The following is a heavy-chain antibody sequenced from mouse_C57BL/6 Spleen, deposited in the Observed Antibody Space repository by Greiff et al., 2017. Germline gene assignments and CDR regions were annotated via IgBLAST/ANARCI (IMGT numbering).Heavy chain of an antibody. D-gene: IGHD2-4*01. CDR2: IDPSDSYT. Sequence: QVQLQQPGAELVMPGASVKLSCKASGFTFTSYWMHWVKQRPGQGLEWIGEIDPSDSYTNYHQKFKGKSTFTVDKSSSTAYLQLSSLTSEDSAVYYCTRCDDYGYAMGYWGQGTSVTVSS. CDR1: GFTFTSYW. J-gene: IGHJ4*01. CDR3: TRCDDYGYAMGY. V-gene: IGHV1-69*01.